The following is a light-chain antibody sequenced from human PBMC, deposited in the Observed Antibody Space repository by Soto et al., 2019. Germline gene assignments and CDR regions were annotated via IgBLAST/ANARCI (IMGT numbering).Light chain of an antibody. CDR2: AAS. CDR3: QQSYSTPYT. V-gene: IGKV1-39*01. Sequence: DIQMTQSPSSLSASVGDIVTITCRASQSISSYLNWYQQKPGKAPKLLIYAASSLQSGVPSRFSGSGSGTDFTLTISSLQHEDFATYYCQQSYSTPYTFGQGTKLEIK. CDR1: QSISSY. J-gene: IGKJ2*01.